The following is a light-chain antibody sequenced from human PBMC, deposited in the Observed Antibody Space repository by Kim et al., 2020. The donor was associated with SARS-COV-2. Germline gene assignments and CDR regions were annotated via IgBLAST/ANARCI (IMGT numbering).Light chain of an antibody. CDR2: RNN. CDR3: AAWDDSLSGVV. Sequence: GQRFTISCSRSSSNIGSNYVYWYQQLPGTAPKLLIYRNNQRPSGVPDRFSGSKSGTSASLAISGLRSEDEADYYCAAWDDSLSGVVFGGGTQLTVL. CDR1: SSNIGSNY. J-gene: IGLJ2*01. V-gene: IGLV1-47*01.